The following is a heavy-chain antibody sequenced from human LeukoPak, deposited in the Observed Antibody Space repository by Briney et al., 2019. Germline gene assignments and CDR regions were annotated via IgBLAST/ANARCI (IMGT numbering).Heavy chain of an antibody. CDR2: ISGSGDT. J-gene: IGHJ4*02. CDR3: AKEGGYNYGYLDS. Sequence: GGSLRLSCAVSGFSYSSYAMSWVRQAPGKGLEGVSTISGSGDTYYVDSVKGRFTISRDNSKNTLYLQMNSLRAEDTAVYYCAKEGGYNYGYLDSWGQGTLVTVSA. V-gene: IGHV3-23*01. D-gene: IGHD5-18*01. CDR1: GFSYSSYA.